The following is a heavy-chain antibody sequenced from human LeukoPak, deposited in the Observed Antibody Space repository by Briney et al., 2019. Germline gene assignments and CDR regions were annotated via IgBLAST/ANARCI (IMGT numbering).Heavy chain of an antibody. V-gene: IGHV4-31*03. CDR2: IYYSGST. D-gene: IGHD3-10*01. J-gene: IGHJ3*02. CDR1: GGSINSGGYY. Sequence: SETLSLTCTVSGGSINSGGYYWSWIRQHPGKGLEWIGHIYYSGSTYYNPSLESRVTISVDTSKNQFSLKLSSVTAADTAVYYCGAGTFDAFDIWGQGTMVTVSS. CDR3: GAGTFDAFDI.